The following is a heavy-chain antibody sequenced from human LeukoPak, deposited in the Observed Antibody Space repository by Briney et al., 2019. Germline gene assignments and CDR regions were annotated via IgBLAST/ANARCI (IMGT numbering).Heavy chain of an antibody. J-gene: IGHJ4*02. CDR1: GHTFTSYY. CDR2: INPSGGNT. Sequence: ASVKVSCKASGHTFTSYYMHWVRQAPGQGLEWMGIINPSGGNTSYAQKFQGRVTMTRDMSTSTVYMELSSLRSEDTAVYYCAREGTGSAIAVAGNYFDYWGQGTLVTVSS. V-gene: IGHV1-46*01. D-gene: IGHD6-19*01. CDR3: AREGTGSAIAVAGNYFDY.